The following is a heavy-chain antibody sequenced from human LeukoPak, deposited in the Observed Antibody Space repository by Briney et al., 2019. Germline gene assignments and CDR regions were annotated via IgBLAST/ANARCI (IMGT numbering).Heavy chain of an antibody. V-gene: IGHV3-53*01. CDR3: ARSSRGIATIDY. CDR1: GFTVSSNY. J-gene: IGHJ4*02. D-gene: IGHD1-26*01. CDR2: IYSGGST. Sequence: GGSLRLSCAASGFTVSSNYMSWVRQAPGKGLEWVSVIYSGGSTYYADSVKGRFTISRDNSKNTLYLQMNSLRAEDTAVYYCARSSRGIATIDYWGQGTLVTVSS.